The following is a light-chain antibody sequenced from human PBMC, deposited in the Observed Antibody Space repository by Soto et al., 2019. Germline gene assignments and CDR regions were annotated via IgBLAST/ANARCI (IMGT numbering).Light chain of an antibody. Sequence: QTVVTQEPTFSVSPGGTVTLTCGLSSGSVSTSYYPSWYQQTPGQAPRTLIYSTNTRSPGVPDRFSGSILGNKAALTITGAQADDESAYYCVLYMGSGIWVFGGGTKVTVL. J-gene: IGLJ3*02. V-gene: IGLV8-61*01. CDR1: SGSVSTSYY. CDR2: STN. CDR3: VLYMGSGIWV.